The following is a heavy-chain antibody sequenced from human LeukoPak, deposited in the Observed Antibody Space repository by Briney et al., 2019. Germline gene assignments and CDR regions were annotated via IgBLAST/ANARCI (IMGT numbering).Heavy chain of an antibody. CDR1: GGSISSYY. J-gene: IGHJ4*02. V-gene: IGHV4-59*08. Sequence: ASETLSLTCTVSGGSISSYYWSWIRQPPGKGLEWIGYIYYSGSTNYNPSLKSRVTISVDTSKNQFSLKLSSVTAADTAVYYCARYSSSSVFHYWGQGTLVTVSS. CDR3: ARYSSSSVFHY. CDR2: IYYSGST. D-gene: IGHD6-6*01.